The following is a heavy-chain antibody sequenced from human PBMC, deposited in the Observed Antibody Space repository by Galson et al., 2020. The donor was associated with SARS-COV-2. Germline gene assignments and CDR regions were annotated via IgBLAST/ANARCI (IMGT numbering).Heavy chain of an antibody. CDR1: GGSISSSSYY. J-gene: IGHJ4*02. CDR2: IYYSGST. CDR3: ARDPGSIVGAIYYFDY. V-gene: IGHV4-39*07. D-gene: IGHD1-26*01. Sequence: SETLSLTCTVSGGSISSSSYYWGWIRQPPGKGLEWIGSIYYSGSTYYNPSLKSRVTISVDTSKNQFSLKLSSVTAADTAVYYCARDPGSIVGAIYYFDYWGQGTLVTVSS.